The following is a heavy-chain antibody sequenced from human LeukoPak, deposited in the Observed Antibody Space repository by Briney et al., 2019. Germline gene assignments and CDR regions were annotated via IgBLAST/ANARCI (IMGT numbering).Heavy chain of an antibody. CDR3: ARDLSSSSWYGDWYFDL. CDR1: GGSISSYY. Sequence: SETLSLTCTVSGGSISSYYWSWIRQPAGKGLEWIGRVYTSGSTNYNPSLKSRVTMSVDTSKNQFSLKLSSVTAADTAVYYCARDLSSSSWYGDWYFDLWGRGTLVTVSS. J-gene: IGHJ2*01. D-gene: IGHD6-13*01. CDR2: VYTSGST. V-gene: IGHV4-4*07.